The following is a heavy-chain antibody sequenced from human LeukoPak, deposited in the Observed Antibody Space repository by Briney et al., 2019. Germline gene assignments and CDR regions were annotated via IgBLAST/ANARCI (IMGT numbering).Heavy chain of an antibody. CDR1: GFTFSSYG. CDR3: ARGYIIPAANPDY. J-gene: IGHJ4*02. D-gene: IGHD2-2*01. CDR2: ISYDGSNK. Sequence: GGSLRLSCAASGFTFSSYGTHWVRQAPGKGLEWVAVISYDGSNKYYADSVKGRFAISRDNSKNTLSLQMNSLRAEDTAVYYCARGYIIPAANPDYWGQGTLVTVSS. V-gene: IGHV3-30*03.